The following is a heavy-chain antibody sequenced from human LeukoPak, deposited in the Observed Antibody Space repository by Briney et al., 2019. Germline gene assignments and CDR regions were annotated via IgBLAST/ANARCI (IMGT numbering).Heavy chain of an antibody. D-gene: IGHD3-10*01. J-gene: IGHJ4*02. V-gene: IGHV3-23*01. Sequence: GGSLRLSCAASGFTFSSYAMSWVRQAPGKGLEWVSAIRGSGGSTYYADSVKGRFTISRDNSKNTLYLQMNSLRAEDTAVYYCAKDLAAHDGITMVRGPSDYWGQGTLVTVSS. CDR2: IRGSGGST. CDR1: GFTFSSYA. CDR3: AKDLAAHDGITMVRGPSDY.